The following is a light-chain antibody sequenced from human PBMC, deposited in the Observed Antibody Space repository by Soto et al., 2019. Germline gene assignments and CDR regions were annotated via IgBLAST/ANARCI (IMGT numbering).Light chain of an antibody. J-gene: IGLJ2*01. CDR1: KLGDKY. CDR2: QDS. CDR3: CCCSYAGSSSFRVL. Sequence: SYELTQPPSVSVSPGQTATITCSGDKLGDKYACWYQQKPGQSPVLVIYQDSKRPSGIPERFSGSNSGNTATLTISGTQAMDEAEYYCCCCSYAGSSSFRVLFGGGTKLTVL. V-gene: IGLV3-1*01.